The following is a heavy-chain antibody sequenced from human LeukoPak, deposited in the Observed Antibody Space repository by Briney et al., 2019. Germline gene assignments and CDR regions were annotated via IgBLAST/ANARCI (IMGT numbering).Heavy chain of an antibody. V-gene: IGHV5-51*01. CDR3: VRHKEVGATDMPFVY. J-gene: IGHJ4*02. CDR1: GYSFTTYW. CDR2: IYPGDSDT. Sequence: GESLRISCKGSGYSFTTYWIGWVRQIPGKGLEWMGIIYPGDSDTRYSPSFQGQVTISADRSTSTLYLQWSSLKASDTAMYYCVRHKEVGATDMPFVYWGQGSLVPVSS. D-gene: IGHD1-26*01.